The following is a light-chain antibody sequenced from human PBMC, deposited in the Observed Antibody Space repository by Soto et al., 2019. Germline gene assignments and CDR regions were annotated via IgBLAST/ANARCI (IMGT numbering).Light chain of an antibody. CDR1: SSDVGGYNY. Sequence: QSVLTQPRSVSGSPGQSVTISCTGTSSDVGGYNYASWYQQHPGKAPKLMIYDVSNRPSGVSNRFSGSKSGNTASLTISGLQAEDEADYYCSSYTSSSTVFGGGTKVTVL. CDR3: SSYTSSSTV. J-gene: IGLJ3*02. V-gene: IGLV2-14*01. CDR2: DVS.